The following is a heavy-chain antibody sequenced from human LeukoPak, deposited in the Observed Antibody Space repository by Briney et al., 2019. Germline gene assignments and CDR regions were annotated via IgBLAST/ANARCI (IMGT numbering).Heavy chain of an antibody. D-gene: IGHD1-26*01. CDR2: IWYDGSNK. Sequence: GSLRLSCSASGFTFSLYAMHWVRQAPGKGLEWVAVIWYDGSNKYYADSVKGRFTISRDNSKNTLYLQMNSLRAEDTAVYYCARDVFSGSYGWFDPWGQGTLVTVSS. J-gene: IGHJ5*02. CDR1: GFTFSLYA. CDR3: ARDVFSGSYGWFDP. V-gene: IGHV3-33*08.